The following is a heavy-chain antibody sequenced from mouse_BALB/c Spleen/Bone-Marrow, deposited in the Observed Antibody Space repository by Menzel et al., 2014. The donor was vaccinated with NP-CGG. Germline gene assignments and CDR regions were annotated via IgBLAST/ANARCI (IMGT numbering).Heavy chain of an antibody. Sequence: EVQVVESGPGLVKPSQTVSLPCTVTGISITTGNYRWSWIRQFPGNKLEWIGYIYYSCTITYNPSLTSRTTITRDTSKNQFFLEMNSLTAEDTATYYCARELYYFDYWGQGTTLTVSS. CDR3: ARELYYFDY. CDR1: GISITTGNYR. CDR2: IYYSCTI. V-gene: IGHV3-5*02. J-gene: IGHJ2*01.